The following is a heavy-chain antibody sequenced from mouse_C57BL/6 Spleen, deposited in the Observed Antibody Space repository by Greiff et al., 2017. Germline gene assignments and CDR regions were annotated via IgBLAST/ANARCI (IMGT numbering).Heavy chain of an antibody. CDR2: INPNNGGT. D-gene: IGHD1-1*01. CDR3: AREGYGSSYGYYFDY. CDR1: GYTFTDYN. Sequence: LVKPGASVKMSCKASGYTFTDYNMHWVKQSHGKSLEWIGYINPNNGGTSYNQKFKGKATLTVNKSSSTAYMELRSLTSEDSAVYYCAREGYGSSYGYYFDYWGQGTTLTVSS. J-gene: IGHJ2*01. V-gene: IGHV1-22*01.